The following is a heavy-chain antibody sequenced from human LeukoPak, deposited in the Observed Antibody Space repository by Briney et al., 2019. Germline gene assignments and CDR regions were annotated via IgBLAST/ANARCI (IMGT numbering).Heavy chain of an antibody. Sequence: GGSLRLSCAASGFIFDDYGMSWVRQAPGKGLEWVSGINWNGGSTGYADSVKGRFTISRDNAKNSLYLQMNSLRAEDTALYYCARSPEYSSSWYGNWYFDLWGRGTLVTVSS. J-gene: IGHJ2*01. CDR1: GFIFDDYG. D-gene: IGHD6-13*01. CDR2: INWNGGST. CDR3: ARSPEYSSSWYGNWYFDL. V-gene: IGHV3-20*04.